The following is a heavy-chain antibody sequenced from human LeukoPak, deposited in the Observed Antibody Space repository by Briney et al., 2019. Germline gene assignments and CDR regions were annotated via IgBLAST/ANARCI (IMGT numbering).Heavy chain of an antibody. J-gene: IGHJ4*02. CDR2: IRINAYGGTT. V-gene: IGHV3-49*04. CDR3: TRDYDYDSGALGY. CDR1: GFTFGDYA. D-gene: IGHD3-10*01. Sequence: GGSLRLSCTASGFTFGDYAMSWVRQAPGKGLEWVGFIRINAYGGTTENAASVKGRFTISRDDFKSIAYLQMNSLKTEDTAVYYCTRDYDYDSGALGYWGQGTLVTVSS.